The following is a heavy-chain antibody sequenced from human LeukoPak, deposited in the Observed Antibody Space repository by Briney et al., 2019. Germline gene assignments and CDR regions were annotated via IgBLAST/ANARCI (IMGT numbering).Heavy chain of an antibody. V-gene: IGHV3-21*01. J-gene: IGHJ3*02. CDR1: GFTFSSYS. CDR2: ISSSSSYI. Sequence: GGSLRLSCAASGFTFSSYSMNWVRQAPGKGLEWVSSISSSSSYIYYADSVKGRFTISRDNAKNSLYLQMNSLRAEDAAVYYCARQEELLWFGESRVVAFDIWGQGTMVTVSS. D-gene: IGHD3-10*01. CDR3: ARQEELLWFGESRVVAFDI.